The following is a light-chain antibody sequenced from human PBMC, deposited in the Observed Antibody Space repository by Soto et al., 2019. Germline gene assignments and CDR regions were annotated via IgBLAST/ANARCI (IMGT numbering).Light chain of an antibody. V-gene: IGKV3-15*01. CDR3: QQYNNWPPFT. CDR1: QSVGYR. CDR2: DAS. J-gene: IGKJ3*01. Sequence: EIVMTQSPATLSVSPGERATLSCRASQSVGYRLAWYQQKPGQAPRLLIYDASTRATGFPARFSGSGSGTEFTLNISSLQSEDFAVYYCQQYNNWPPFTFGPGTKVDIK.